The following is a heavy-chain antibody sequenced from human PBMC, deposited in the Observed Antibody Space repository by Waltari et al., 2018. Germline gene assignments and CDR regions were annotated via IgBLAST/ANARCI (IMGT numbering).Heavy chain of an antibody. CDR1: GYMFTNYY. J-gene: IGHJ4*02. D-gene: IGHD2-2*01. V-gene: IGHV1-2*02. CDR2: VHTTSGGT. Sequence: QVQLVQSGAEVKKPGASVKIACKDSGYMFTNYYMYWVRQAPVQGLVWMSGVHTTSGGTTHATKFQGRVTMNRDTSISPAYMALTRLRSADTAVYFCARRKGYCTRSTCPPVQGYFGYWGQGTLVTVSS. CDR3: ARRKGYCTRSTCPPVQGYFGY.